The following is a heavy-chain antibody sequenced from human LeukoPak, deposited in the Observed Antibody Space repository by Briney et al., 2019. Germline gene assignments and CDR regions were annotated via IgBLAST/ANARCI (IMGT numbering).Heavy chain of an antibody. J-gene: IGHJ4*02. V-gene: IGHV3-21*01. Sequence: PGGSLRLSCAASEFTFSNYNMNWVRQAPGKGLEWVSSISSSSSYIYYADSVKGRFTISRDNAKNSLYLQMNSLRAEDTAVYYCASTSSSWYGKDYWVQGTLVTVSS. CDR1: EFTFSNYN. CDR2: ISSSSSYI. D-gene: IGHD6-13*01. CDR3: ASTSSSWYGKDY.